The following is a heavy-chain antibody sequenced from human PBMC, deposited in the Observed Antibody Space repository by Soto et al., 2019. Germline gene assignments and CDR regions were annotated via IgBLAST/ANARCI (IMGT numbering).Heavy chain of an antibody. V-gene: IGHV4-30-2*01. Sequence: QLQLQESGSGLVKPSQTLSLTCAVSGGSISSGGYSWSWIRQPPGKGLEWIGYIYHSGSTYYNPSLKSRVTISVDRSKNQCSLKLSSVTAADTAVYYCGRGRYCSGGSCFDYWGQGTLVTVSS. CDR3: GRGRYCSGGSCFDY. CDR2: IYHSGST. J-gene: IGHJ4*02. D-gene: IGHD2-15*01. CDR1: GGSISSGGYS.